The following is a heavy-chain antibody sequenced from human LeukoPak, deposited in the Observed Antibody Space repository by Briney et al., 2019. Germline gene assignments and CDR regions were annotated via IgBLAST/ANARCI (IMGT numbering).Heavy chain of an antibody. D-gene: IGHD3-10*01. CDR3: AREGGHGGYLDY. CDR1: GGTFSSYA. J-gene: IGHJ4*02. V-gene: IGHV1-69*06. CDR2: IIPIFGTA. Sequence: SEKVSCKASGGTFSSYAISWVRQAPGQGLEWMGGIIPIFGTANYAQKFQGRVTITADKSTSTAYMELSSLRSEDTAVYYCAREGGHGGYLDYWGQGTLVTVSS.